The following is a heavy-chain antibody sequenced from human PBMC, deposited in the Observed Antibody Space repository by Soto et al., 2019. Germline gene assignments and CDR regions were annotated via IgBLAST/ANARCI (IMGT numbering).Heavy chain of an antibody. Sequence: PSETLSLTCTVSGGSISSGGYYWSWIRQHPGKGLEWIGYIYYSGSTYYNPSLKSRVTISVDTSKNQFSLKLSSVTAADTAVYYCARVHHIAAAWNNWFDPWGQGTLVTVSS. CDR2: IYYSGST. CDR3: ARVHHIAAAWNNWFDP. J-gene: IGHJ5*02. V-gene: IGHV4-31*03. D-gene: IGHD6-13*01. CDR1: GGSISSGGYY.